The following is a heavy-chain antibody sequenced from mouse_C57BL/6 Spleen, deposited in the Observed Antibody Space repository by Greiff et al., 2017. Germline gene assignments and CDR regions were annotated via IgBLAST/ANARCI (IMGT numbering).Heavy chain of an antibody. CDR3: ARVTTVVDHFDY. V-gene: IGHV1-81*01. D-gene: IGHD1-1*01. J-gene: IGHJ2*01. Sequence: LVESGAELARPGASVKLSCKASGYTFTSYGISWVKQRTGQGLEWIGEIYPRSGNTYYNEKFKGKATLTADKSSSTAYMELRSLTSEDSAVYFCARVTTVVDHFDYWGQGTTLTVSS. CDR1: GYTFTSYG. CDR2: IYPRSGNT.